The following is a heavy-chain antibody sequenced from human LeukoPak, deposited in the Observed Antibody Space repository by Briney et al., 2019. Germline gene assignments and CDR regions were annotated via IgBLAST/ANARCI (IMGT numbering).Heavy chain of an antibody. V-gene: IGHV4-39*01. D-gene: IGHD3-3*01. J-gene: IGHJ4*02. CDR3: ARQVLVYYDFWSGSSDYFDY. CDR1: GGSIRSSYYY. CDR2: IYDSGST. Sequence: PSETLSLTCTVSGGSIRSSYYYWGWIRQPPGKGLEWIGSIYDSGSTYYNPSLKSRVTISVDTSKNQFSLKLSSVTAADTAVYYCARQVLVYYDFWSGSSDYFDYWGQGTLVTVSS.